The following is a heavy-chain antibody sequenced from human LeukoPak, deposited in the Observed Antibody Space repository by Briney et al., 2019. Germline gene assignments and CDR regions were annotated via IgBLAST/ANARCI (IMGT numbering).Heavy chain of an antibody. V-gene: IGHV3-33*03. CDR1: GFTFSSYG. CDR2: IWYDGSNK. D-gene: IGHD7-27*01. Sequence: GGSLRLSCAASGFTFSSYGMHWVRQAPGKGLEWVAVIWYDGSNKYYADSMKGRFTISRDNAKNTLYLQMNSLRAEDTAVYYCARANSGFYFDYWGQGTLVTVSS. J-gene: IGHJ4*02. CDR3: ARANSGFYFDY.